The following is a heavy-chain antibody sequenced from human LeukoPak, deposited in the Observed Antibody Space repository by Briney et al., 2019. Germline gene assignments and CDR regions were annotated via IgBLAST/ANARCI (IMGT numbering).Heavy chain of an antibody. CDR2: ISSSSSYI. CDR1: GFTFSSYS. V-gene: IGHV3-21*01. Sequence: GGSLRLSCAASGFTFSSYSMNWVRQAPGKGLEWVSSISSSSSYIYYADSVKGRFTISRDNAKNSLYLQMNSLRAEDTAVYYCARPQHRAVAGKYYFDYWGQGTLVTVSS. J-gene: IGHJ4*02. CDR3: ARPQHRAVAGKYYFDY. D-gene: IGHD6-19*01.